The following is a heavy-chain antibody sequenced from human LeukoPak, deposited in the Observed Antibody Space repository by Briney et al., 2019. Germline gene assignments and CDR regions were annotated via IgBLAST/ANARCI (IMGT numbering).Heavy chain of an antibody. J-gene: IGHJ6*03. D-gene: IGHD3-10*01. V-gene: IGHV3-7*01. CDR3: ARALKVRGVITAYYMDV. CDR1: GFTFSSYW. CDR2: IKKDGSEK. Sequence: GGSLRLSCAASGFTFSSYWMSWVRQAPGKGLEWVANIKKDGSEKYYVDSAKGRFTISRDNAKTSLYLQMNSLRAEDTAVYYCARALKVRGVITAYYMDVWGKGTTVTISS.